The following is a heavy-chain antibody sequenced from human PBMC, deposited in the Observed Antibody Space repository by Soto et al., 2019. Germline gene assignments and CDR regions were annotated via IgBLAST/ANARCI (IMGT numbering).Heavy chain of an antibody. D-gene: IGHD3-16*01. CDR1: GYTFIRYG. V-gene: IGHV1-18*01. Sequence: QVQLAQSANEVKKPGASVRVSCKAAGYTFIRYGIAWVRQAPGQGLEWMGWISPYNDYTVYAQKFQGRVSMTADTSTRTVYMNLRGLKSDDTAVYYCERGGYDANFWGKLSHYGLDVWGQGTSVSVSS. J-gene: IGHJ6*02. CDR2: ISPYNDYT. CDR3: ERGGYDANFWGKLSHYGLDV.